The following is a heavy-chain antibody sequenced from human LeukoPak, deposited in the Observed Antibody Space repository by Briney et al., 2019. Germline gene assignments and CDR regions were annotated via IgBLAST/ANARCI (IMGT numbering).Heavy chain of an antibody. CDR1: GYRFTSYW. V-gene: IGHV5-51*01. CDR2: IYPGDSDT. J-gene: IGHJ6*03. CDR3: ARHVEDCSSTSCYYYYYMDV. Sequence: GESLKISCKGSGYRFTSYWIGWVPQIPGEGREWIGSIYPGDSDTRYSPSFQGQVTISADKSISTAYLQWSSLKASDTAMYYCARHVEDCSSTSCYYYYYMDVWGKGATVTVSS. D-gene: IGHD2-2*01.